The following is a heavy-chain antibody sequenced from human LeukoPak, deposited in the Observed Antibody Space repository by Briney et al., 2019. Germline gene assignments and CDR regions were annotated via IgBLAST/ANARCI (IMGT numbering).Heavy chain of an antibody. J-gene: IGHJ4*02. D-gene: IGHD3/OR15-3a*01. CDR3: ARVEVVDWSFDA. V-gene: IGHV1-2*02. CDR1: GYNFNSFY. CDR2: INPNSGGT. Sequence: GASVKVSCKASGYNFNSFYMHWVRQAPGQGLEWMGWINPNSGGTNYAQKFQGRLTITRDTSITTAYMELRTLKSDDTAVYYCARVEVVDWSFDAWGQGTLVTVSS.